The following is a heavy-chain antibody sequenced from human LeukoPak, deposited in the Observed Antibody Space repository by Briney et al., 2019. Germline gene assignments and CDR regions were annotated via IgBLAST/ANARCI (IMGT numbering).Heavy chain of an antibody. CDR3: AREVAMIRGVKNWFDR. J-gene: IGHJ5*02. CDR2: TFYRSKWYY. Sequence: SQTLSLTCAISGDSVSSNDASWDWIRQSPSRGLEWLGRTFYRSKWYYDYEASLKSRITINPDTSKNQFSLQLNSVTPEDTAMYYCAREVAMIRGVKNWFDRWGQGTLVTVSS. D-gene: IGHD3-10*01. CDR1: GDSVSSNDAS. V-gene: IGHV6-1*01.